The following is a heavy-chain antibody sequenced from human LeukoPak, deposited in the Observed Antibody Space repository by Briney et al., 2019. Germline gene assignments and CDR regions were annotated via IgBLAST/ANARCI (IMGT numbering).Heavy chain of an antibody. CDR1: GFAFSTYE. V-gene: IGHV3-48*03. Sequence: GSLRLSCAAFGFAFSTYEMIWVRQAPGKGLEWLSYINSSGSPIYYADSLKGRFTISRDNAKNSLYLQMNSLRAEDTAVYYCARAQGGYSYGYGDYWGQGTLVTVSS. J-gene: IGHJ4*02. D-gene: IGHD5-18*01. CDR2: INSSGSPI. CDR3: ARAQGGYSYGYGDY.